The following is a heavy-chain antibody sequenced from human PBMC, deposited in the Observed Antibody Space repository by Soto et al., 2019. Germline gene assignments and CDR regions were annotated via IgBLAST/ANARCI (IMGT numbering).Heavy chain of an antibody. CDR2: ISAYNGNT. CDR3: ARSHITMISIGGFDP. CDR1: GYTFTSCG. J-gene: IGHJ5*02. D-gene: IGHD3-22*01. Sequence: GASVKVSCKASGYTFTSCGISWVRQAPGQGLEWMGWISAYNGNTNYAQKLQGRVTMTTDTSTSTAYMELRSLRSDDTAVYYCARSHITMISIGGFDPWGQGTLVTVSS. V-gene: IGHV1-18*01.